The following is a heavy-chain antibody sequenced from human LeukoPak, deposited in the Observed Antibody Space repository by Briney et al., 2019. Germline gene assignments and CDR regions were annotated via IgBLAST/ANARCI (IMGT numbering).Heavy chain of an antibody. V-gene: IGHV3-23*01. CDR1: DFTFANYA. J-gene: IGHJ3*01. CDR2: IKGSGSYA. Sequence: GGSLRLSCVGSDFTFANYAMTWVRLTPGKGQEWVSSIKGSGSYAMYADSVSGRFTTSRDNSRNTIFLQMTSLRAEDTAIYYCGRDPNGDYIGAFEFWGLGTLVSVSS. D-gene: IGHD4-17*01. CDR3: GRDPNGDYIGAFEF.